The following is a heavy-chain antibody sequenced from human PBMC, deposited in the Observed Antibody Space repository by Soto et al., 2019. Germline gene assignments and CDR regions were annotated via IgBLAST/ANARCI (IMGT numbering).Heavy chain of an antibody. J-gene: IGHJ5*02. CDR2: ISSSSSYT. CDR3: AGDLMVRGVSNWFDP. Sequence: GGSLRLSCAASGFTFSDYYMSWIRQAPGKGLEWVSYISSSSSYTNYADSVKGRFTISRDNAKNSLYLQMNSLRAEDTAVYYCAGDLMVRGVSNWFDPWGQGTLVTVSS. D-gene: IGHD3-10*01. CDR1: GFTFSDYY. V-gene: IGHV3-11*06.